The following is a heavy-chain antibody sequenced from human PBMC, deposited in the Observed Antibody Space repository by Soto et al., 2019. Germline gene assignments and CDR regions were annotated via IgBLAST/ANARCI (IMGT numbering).Heavy chain of an antibody. CDR1: VGFFSGYY. CDR3: ARGRWLQFYY. V-gene: IGHV4-34*09. Sequence: TVSLTCAVHVGFFSGYYWSWIRQPPGKGLEWIGDIKYSGSTNDNPSLKSRVTISVDTSKNQFSLKLSSVTAADTAVYYCARGRWLQFYYWGQGTLVTVSS. D-gene: IGHD5-12*01. CDR2: IKYSGST. J-gene: IGHJ4*02.